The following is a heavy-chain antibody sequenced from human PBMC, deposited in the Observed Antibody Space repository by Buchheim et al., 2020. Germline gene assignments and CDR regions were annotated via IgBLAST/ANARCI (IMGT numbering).Heavy chain of an antibody. D-gene: IGHD3-3*01. CDR1: GFTFSSYW. V-gene: IGHV3-7*01. J-gene: IGHJ4*02. CDR3: ARVRVDFWSGYFYFDY. Sequence: EVQLVESGGGLVQPGGSLRLSCAASGFTFSSYWMRWVRQAPGKGLAWVSNIKQDGSEKYYVDSVKGRFTISRDNAKTSLYLQMNSLRAEDTAVYYCARVRVDFWSGYFYFDYWGQGTL. CDR2: IKQDGSEK.